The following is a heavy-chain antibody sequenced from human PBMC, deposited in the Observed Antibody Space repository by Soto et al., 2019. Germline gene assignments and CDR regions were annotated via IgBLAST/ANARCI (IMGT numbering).Heavy chain of an antibody. D-gene: IGHD2-15*01. V-gene: IGHV3-23*01. CDR1: GFTFSCYA. J-gene: IGHJ4*02. Sequence: EVQLLESGGGLVQPGGSLRLSCAASGFTFSCYAMSWVRQAPGKGLEWVLVISGSGGGIYYVDSVKGRFTISRDNSKNTLYLQKDSLRAEDTAVYYCAKSIVVVAATGWYFEYWGQGTLVTVSS. CDR2: ISGSGGGI. CDR3: AKSIVVVAATGWYFEY.